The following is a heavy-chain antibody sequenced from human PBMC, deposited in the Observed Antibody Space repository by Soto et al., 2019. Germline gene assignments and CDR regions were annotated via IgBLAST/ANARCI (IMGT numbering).Heavy chain of an antibody. CDR2: IHYSVRT. J-gene: IGHJ3*02. CDR3: ARPPTASRDGFDI. CDR1: GGSISSTIYY. Sequence: PSETLSRTCTVSGGSISSTIYYWGWIRQTPGKGLELIGSIHYSVRTYYNPSLKSRVTISVDTSKNQFSLKLNSVTAADTAVFYGARPPTASRDGFDIWGQGTMVTVSS. V-gene: IGHV4-39*01.